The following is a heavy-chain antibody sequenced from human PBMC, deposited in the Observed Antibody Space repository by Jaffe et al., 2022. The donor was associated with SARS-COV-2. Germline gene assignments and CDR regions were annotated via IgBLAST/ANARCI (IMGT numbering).Heavy chain of an antibody. Sequence: QVQLVESGGGVVQPGRSLRLSCAASGFTFSSYAMHWVRQAPGKGLEWVAVISYDGSNKYYADSVKGRFTISRDNSKNTLYLQMNSLRAEDTAVYYCAIPGDEDYWGQGTLVTVSS. D-gene: IGHD7-27*01. CDR2: ISYDGSNK. CDR3: AIPGDEDY. CDR1: GFTFSSYA. J-gene: IGHJ4*02. V-gene: IGHV3-30-3*01.